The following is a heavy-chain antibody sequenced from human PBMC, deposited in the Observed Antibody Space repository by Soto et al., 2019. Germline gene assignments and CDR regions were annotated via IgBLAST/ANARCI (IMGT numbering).Heavy chain of an antibody. D-gene: IGHD2-15*01. J-gene: IGHJ5*02. V-gene: IGHV5-51*01. CDR3: ARHGSSGGSCYSGWFDP. Sequence: CEPLKICCKCYGYNFSTYWIGWVRQMPGKGREWMGIIWPSDSDTRYSPSFQGQVTISADESISTAYLQWTSLKASDTAMYYCARHGSSGGSCYSGWFDPWGHGTLV. CDR1: GYNFSTYW. CDR2: IWPSDSDT.